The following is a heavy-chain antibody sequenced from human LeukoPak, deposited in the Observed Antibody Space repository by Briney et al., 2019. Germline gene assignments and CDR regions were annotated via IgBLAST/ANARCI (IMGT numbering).Heavy chain of an antibody. V-gene: IGHV4-4*07. J-gene: IGHJ4*02. CDR2: ISNSGST. CDR1: GGSISNYY. D-gene: IGHD1-26*01. CDR3: AREAGASSFRPLDC. Sequence: PSETLSLTCTGSGGSISNYYWSWIRQPAGKGLEWIGRISNSGSTNYNLVHKSRVTMSVDTSKKQFSVRLSSVTAADTAMYYCAREAGASSFRPLDCWGQGVLVSVSS.